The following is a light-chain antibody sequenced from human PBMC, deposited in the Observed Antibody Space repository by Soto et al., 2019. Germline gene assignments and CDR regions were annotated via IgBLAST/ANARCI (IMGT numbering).Light chain of an antibody. Sequence: EKVMTQSPATLSVSPGERATLSCRASQSVTTNLAWYQQKPGQAPRLLIYGASTRATGIPARFSGSGYGTDFTLTISSLQSEDFAVYYCQQYNNWPPLTFGGGTKVEIK. V-gene: IGKV3-15*01. CDR2: GAS. CDR3: QQYNNWPPLT. J-gene: IGKJ4*01. CDR1: QSVTTN.